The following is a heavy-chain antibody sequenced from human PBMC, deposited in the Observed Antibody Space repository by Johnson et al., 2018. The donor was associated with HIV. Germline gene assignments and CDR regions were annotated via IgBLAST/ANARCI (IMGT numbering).Heavy chain of an antibody. CDR3: ARNLMRYNWNADAFDI. Sequence: VQLVESGGGWVQPGGSLRLSCAASGFTFSSYAMSWVRQAPGKGLEWVSAISGSGGSTYYADSVKGRFTIARDRSKNTVSLQMNSLRAEDTAVYYCARNLMRYNWNADAFDIWGQGTMVTVSS. CDR1: GFTFSSYA. J-gene: IGHJ3*02. CDR2: ISGSGGST. D-gene: IGHD1-20*01. V-gene: IGHV3-23*04.